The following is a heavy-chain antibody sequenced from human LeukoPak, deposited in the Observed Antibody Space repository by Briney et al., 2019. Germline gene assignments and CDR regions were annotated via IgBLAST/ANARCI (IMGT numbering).Heavy chain of an antibody. D-gene: IGHD5-24*01. J-gene: IGHJ4*02. CDR1: GDSISGNY. Sequence: SETLSLTCTVSGDSISGNYWSWFRQPAGKGLEWIGRIYAKGTTNYNPSLKSRVTLSVDTSKNQLSLRLSSVTDADTAVYYCARDGDGKIYWGQGTLVTVSS. CDR3: ARDGDGKIY. V-gene: IGHV4-4*07. CDR2: IYAKGTT.